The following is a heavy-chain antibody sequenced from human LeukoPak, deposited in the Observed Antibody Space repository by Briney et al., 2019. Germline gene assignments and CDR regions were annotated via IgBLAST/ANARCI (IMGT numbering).Heavy chain of an antibody. J-gene: IGHJ6*02. V-gene: IGHV1-8*01. CDR2: MNPNSGNT. D-gene: IGHD3-22*01. CDR3: ARDLRSSGYYYEPMDV. CDR1: GYTFTSYD. Sequence: GASVKVSCKTSGYTFTSYDINWVRQATGQGLEWMGWMNPNSGNTGYAEKSQGRITMTRDTSTSTAYMELRSLRSDDTAVYYCARDLRSSGYYYEPMDVWGQGTTVTVSS.